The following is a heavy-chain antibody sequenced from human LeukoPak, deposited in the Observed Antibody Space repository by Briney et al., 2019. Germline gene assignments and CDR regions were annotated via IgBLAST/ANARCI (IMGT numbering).Heavy chain of an antibody. CDR3: ARNQSYYEEIVVVNPPFDY. J-gene: IGHJ4*02. CDR2: ISSSGTYI. D-gene: IGHD2-21*01. Sequence: PGGSLRLSCAASGVTFSSYGMNWVRQAPGKGLEWVSSISSSGTYIYFADSVKGRFTISRDTAKNSLYLQMNSLRAEDTALYYWARNQSYYEEIVVVNPPFDYWGQGTLVTVSS. V-gene: IGHV3-21*01. CDR1: GVTFSSYG.